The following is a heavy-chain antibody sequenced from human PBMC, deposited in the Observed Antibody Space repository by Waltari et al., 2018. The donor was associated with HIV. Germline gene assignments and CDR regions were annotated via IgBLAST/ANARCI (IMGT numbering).Heavy chain of an antibody. J-gene: IGHJ5*02. CDR3: AGEARKRIRQGGINWFDP. D-gene: IGHD2-21*01. CDR2: LNHSGPT. Sequence: VQLQQWGAGLWKASDSLSLTCAVYVGSPGDSHWTWIRQYPGKGLEWIADLNHSGPTSYNPSLKDRVTISVDTAKKQFSLTLRAVTGADSGVYFCAGEARKRIRQGGINWFDPWGQGTSVTVLS. CDR1: VGSPGDSH. V-gene: IGHV4-34*02.